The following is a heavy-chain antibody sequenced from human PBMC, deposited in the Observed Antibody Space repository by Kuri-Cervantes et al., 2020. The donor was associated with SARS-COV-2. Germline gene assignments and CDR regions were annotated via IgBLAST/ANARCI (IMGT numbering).Heavy chain of an antibody. CDR2: ISSSGSTI. Sequence: GESLKISCAASGFTFSDHYMNWVRQAPGKGLEWVSYISSSGSTIYYADSVKGRFTISRDNAKNSLYLQMNSLRAEDTVVYYCARDSSRITIFGVVTRYGMDVWGQGTTVTVSS. D-gene: IGHD3-3*01. V-gene: IGHV3-11*04. J-gene: IGHJ6*02. CDR1: GFTFSDHY. CDR3: ARDSSRITIFGVVTRYGMDV.